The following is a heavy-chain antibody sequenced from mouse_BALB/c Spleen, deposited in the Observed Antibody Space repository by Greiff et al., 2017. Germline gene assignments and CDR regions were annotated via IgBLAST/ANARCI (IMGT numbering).Heavy chain of an antibody. D-gene: IGHD1-1*01. J-gene: IGHJ1*01. V-gene: IGHV3-2*02. CDR1: GYSITSDYV. CDR3: AYYDSSYWYFDV. Sequence: EVKLQESGPGLVKPSQSLSLTCTVTGYSITSDYVWNWIRQSPGNKLEWMGYISYSGSTSYNPSLNSRISITRDPSKNQFFLQLISVTTEDTATCYCAYYDSSYWYFDVWGAGTTVTVSS. CDR2: ISYSGST.